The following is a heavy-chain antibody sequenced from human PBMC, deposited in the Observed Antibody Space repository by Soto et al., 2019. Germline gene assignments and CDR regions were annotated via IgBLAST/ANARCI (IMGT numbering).Heavy chain of an antibody. D-gene: IGHD3-9*01. CDR3: ARFAPARVLRPYYDILTGLDY. CDR1: GGSFSGYY. CDR2: INHSGST. J-gene: IGHJ4*02. Sequence: PSETLSLTCAVYGGSFSGYYWSWIRQPPGKGLEWIGEINHSGSTNYNPSLKSRVTISVDTSKNQFSLKLSSVTAADTAVYSCARFAPARVLRPYYDILTGLDYWGQGTLVTVS. V-gene: IGHV4-34*01.